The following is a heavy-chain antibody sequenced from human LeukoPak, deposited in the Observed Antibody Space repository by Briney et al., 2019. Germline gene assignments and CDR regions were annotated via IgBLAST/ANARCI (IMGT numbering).Heavy chain of an antibody. Sequence: SETLSLTCTVSGGSISSSSYYWGWIRQPPGKGLEWIGSIYYSGSTYYNPSLKSRVTISVDTSKNQFSLKLSSVTAADTAVYYCASSNDFWSGTYYYYGLDVWGQGTTVIVSS. CDR1: GGSISSSSYY. D-gene: IGHD3-3*01. J-gene: IGHJ6*02. V-gene: IGHV4-39*01. CDR2: IYYSGST. CDR3: ASSNDFWSGTYYYYGLDV.